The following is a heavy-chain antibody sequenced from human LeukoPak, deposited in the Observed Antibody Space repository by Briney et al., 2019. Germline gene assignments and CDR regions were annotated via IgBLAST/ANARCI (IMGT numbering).Heavy chain of an antibody. Sequence: GGSLRLSCAASGLTLSSFWMHWVRHAPGKGLEWVSRIDGDGSGTIYADSVKGRFTISRDTAKSTVYPQMNSLRAEDTAVYYCATVFDYWGQGTLVTVSS. CDR1: GLTLSSFW. V-gene: IGHV3-74*01. CDR2: IDGDGSGT. CDR3: ATVFDY. J-gene: IGHJ4*02.